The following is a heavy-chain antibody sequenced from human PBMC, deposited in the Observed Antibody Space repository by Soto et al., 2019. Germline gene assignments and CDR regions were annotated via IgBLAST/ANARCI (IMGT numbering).Heavy chain of an antibody. CDR2: MYYTGVT. CDR3: ARGGEPLGYYGLDV. Sequence: SETLSLTCSVSGGSVRSGNHFWNWIRQPPGRGLEWLGYMYYTGVTNYNPSPKSRVSMSVDTSENQFSLKLTSLTAADTAVYYCARGGEPLGYYGLDVWGQGTTVTVSS. CDR1: GGSVRSGNHF. V-gene: IGHV4-61*01. J-gene: IGHJ6*02. D-gene: IGHD3-10*01.